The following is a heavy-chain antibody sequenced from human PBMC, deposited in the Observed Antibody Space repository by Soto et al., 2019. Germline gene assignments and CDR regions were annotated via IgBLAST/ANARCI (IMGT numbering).Heavy chain of an antibody. CDR3: ARGRGYCSSSSCYNYGMDV. CDR1: DFTFSRYW. V-gene: IGHV3-74*01. J-gene: IGHJ6*02. CDR2: INSDGSGT. D-gene: IGHD2-2*02. Sequence: PGGSLRLSCAAPDFTFSRYWMHWVRQAPGKGLVWVSRINSDGSGTTYADPVKGRFTISRDNAKNTLYLQMNSLRAEDTAVYYCARGRGYCSSSSCYNYGMDVWGQGTKVTVYS.